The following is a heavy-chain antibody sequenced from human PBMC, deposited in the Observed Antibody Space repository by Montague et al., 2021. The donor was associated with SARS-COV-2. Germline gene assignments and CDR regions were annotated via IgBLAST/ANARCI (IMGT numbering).Heavy chain of an antibody. J-gene: IGHJ3*02. V-gene: IGHV3-21*01. CDR3: ARALSASYSVGGDSFDI. Sequence: SRRLSCAASGFTFSKYSMNWARQAPGKGLEWVSSISTSSLYIYYAASVKGRFTISRANAKNSLFLQMDSLRAEDTAVYYCARALSASYSVGGDSFDIWGQGTMVTVSS. D-gene: IGHD5/OR15-5a*01. CDR1: GFTFSKYS. CDR2: ISTSSLYI.